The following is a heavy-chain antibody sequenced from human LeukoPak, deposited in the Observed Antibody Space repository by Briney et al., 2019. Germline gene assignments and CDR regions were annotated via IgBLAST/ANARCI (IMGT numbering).Heavy chain of an antibody. CDR3: ARIVSFEVVTSPRAFDI. V-gene: IGHV1-3*01. J-gene: IGHJ3*02. CDR2: INAGNGNT. CDR1: GYTFTSYA. D-gene: IGHD3-3*01. Sequence: ASVKVSCKASGYTFTSYAMHWVRQAPGQRLEWMGWINAGNGNTKYSQKFQGRVTITRDTSASTAYMELSSLRSEDTAVYYCARIVSFEVVTSPRAFDIWGQGTMVTVSS.